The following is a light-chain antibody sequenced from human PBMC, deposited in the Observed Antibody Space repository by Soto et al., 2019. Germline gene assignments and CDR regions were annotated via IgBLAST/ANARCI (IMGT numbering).Light chain of an antibody. CDR2: AAS. CDR3: QQYDSYPWT. CDR1: QGISSY. V-gene: IGKV1-8*01. Sequence: AIRMTQSPSSFSASTGDGVTITCRASQGISSYLAWYQQKPGKAPKLLIYAASTLQSGVPSRFSGSGSGTDFTLTISCLQSEDFATYYCQQYDSYPWTFGQGTKVEIK. J-gene: IGKJ1*01.